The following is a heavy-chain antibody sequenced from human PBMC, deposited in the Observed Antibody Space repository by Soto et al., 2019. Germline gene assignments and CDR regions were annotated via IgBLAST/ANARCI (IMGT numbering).Heavy chain of an antibody. J-gene: IGHJ3*02. V-gene: IGHV3-15*01. CDR2: IKRKIDGETT. Sequence: EVHLVESGGGLVKPGGSLRLSCAASGFTFTDVWMTWVRQAPGKGPEWVGRIKRKIDGETTDYAAPVKGRFTISRDDLKNTLFLQMNSLKSEDTAVYYCAVDAQCSSSNCPGAFGIWGQGTMVTVSS. CDR1: GFTFTDVW. D-gene: IGHD2-2*01. CDR3: AVDAQCSSSNCPGAFGI.